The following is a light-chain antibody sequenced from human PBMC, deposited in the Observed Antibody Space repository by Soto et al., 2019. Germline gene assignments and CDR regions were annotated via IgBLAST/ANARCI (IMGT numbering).Light chain of an antibody. J-gene: IGLJ1*01. CDR3: AAWDDSLNGLV. CDR2: NSN. Sequence: QSVLTQPPSASGTPGQRVTISCSGSSSNIGSNTVNWYQQLPGTAPKLLIYNSNQRPSGVPDRFSGSKSGTSASLAISGLQSADEADYYCAAWDDSLNGLVFGTGTKLTVL. CDR1: SSNIGSNT. V-gene: IGLV1-44*01.